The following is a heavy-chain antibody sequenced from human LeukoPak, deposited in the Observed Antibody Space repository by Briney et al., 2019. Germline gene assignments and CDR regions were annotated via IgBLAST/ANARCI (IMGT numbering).Heavy chain of an antibody. J-gene: IGHJ4*02. CDR2: ISFHGKDK. CDR3: VRQDCSAGSCYLDH. D-gene: IGHD2-15*01. V-gene: IGHV3-30*04. CDR1: GFTFNNYA. Sequence: GGSLRLSCAASGFTFNNYAMRWVRQAPGKGLEWMTVISFHGKDKFYADSMKGRLTISGDNSQRTLVMEMNSLRAEDTAVYYCVRQDCSAGSCYLDHWGQGILVTVSS.